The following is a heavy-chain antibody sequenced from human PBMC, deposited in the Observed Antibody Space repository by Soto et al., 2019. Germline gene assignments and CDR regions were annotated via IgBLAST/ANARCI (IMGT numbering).Heavy chain of an antibody. D-gene: IGHD5-12*01. V-gene: IGHV3-23*01. CDR1: GLTFTNYA. Sequence: PGGSPRLCCSASGLTFTNYAMNWVRQAPGKGLEWVSSISGSGDSTYYADSVKGRFTTSRDNFKRTLYLQMDSLRAEDTALYYCARGASKYRWNYFDYWGQGALVTVSS. J-gene: IGHJ4*02. CDR3: ARGASKYRWNYFDY. CDR2: ISGSGDST.